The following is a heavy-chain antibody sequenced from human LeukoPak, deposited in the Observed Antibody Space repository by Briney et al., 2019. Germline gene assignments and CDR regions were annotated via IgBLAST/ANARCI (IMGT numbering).Heavy chain of an antibody. CDR1: GGSISSHGYY. Sequence: SETLSLTCTVSGGSISSHGYYWAWIRQPPGEGLEWIGNIYYSGDTYYNPSLKSRVTISVDTSKNQFSLKLSSVTAADTAVYYCARHVRSNYAPLDYWGQGTLVTVSS. CDR2: IYYSGDT. J-gene: IGHJ4*02. V-gene: IGHV4-39*01. CDR3: ARHVRSNYAPLDY. D-gene: IGHD4-11*01.